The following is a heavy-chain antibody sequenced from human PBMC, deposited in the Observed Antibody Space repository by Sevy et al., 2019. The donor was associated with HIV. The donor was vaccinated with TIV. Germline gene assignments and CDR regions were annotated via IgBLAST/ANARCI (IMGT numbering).Heavy chain of an antibody. D-gene: IGHD3-22*01. J-gene: IGHJ3*02. Sequence: GGSLRLSCAASGFTFSNAWMSWVRQAPGKGLEWVGRIKSKTDGGTTDYAAPVKGRFTISRDDSKNTLYLQMNSLKTEETAVYYCPTLQGYYDSSGYPDDAFDIWGQGTMVTVSS. CDR2: IKSKTDGGTT. CDR3: PTLQGYYDSSGYPDDAFDI. V-gene: IGHV3-15*01. CDR1: GFTFSNAW.